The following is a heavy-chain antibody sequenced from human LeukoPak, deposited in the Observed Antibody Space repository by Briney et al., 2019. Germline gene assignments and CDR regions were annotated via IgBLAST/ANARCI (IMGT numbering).Heavy chain of an antibody. Sequence: PSETLSLTCTVSGGSISSYYWSWIRQPAGKGLEWIGRIYTSGSTNYNPSLKSRVTMSVDPSKNQFSLQLSSVTAADTAVYYCARNYYDSSGYKYAFDYWGQGTLVTVSS. CDR1: GGSISSYY. J-gene: IGHJ4*02. CDR3: ARNYYDSSGYKYAFDY. D-gene: IGHD3-22*01. CDR2: IYTSGST. V-gene: IGHV4-4*07.